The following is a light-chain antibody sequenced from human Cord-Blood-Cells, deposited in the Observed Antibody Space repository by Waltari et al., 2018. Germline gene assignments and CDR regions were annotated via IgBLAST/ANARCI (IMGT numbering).Light chain of an antibody. Sequence: EIVLTQSPGTLSLSPRERATLSCRASQSVSSSYLAWYPQKPGQAPRLLIYGASGRATGIPDRFSGSGSGTDFTLTISRLEPEDFAVYYCQQYGSSPRTFGQGTKVEIK. CDR3: QQYGSSPRT. V-gene: IGKV3-20*01. CDR2: GAS. J-gene: IGKJ1*01. CDR1: QSVSSSY.